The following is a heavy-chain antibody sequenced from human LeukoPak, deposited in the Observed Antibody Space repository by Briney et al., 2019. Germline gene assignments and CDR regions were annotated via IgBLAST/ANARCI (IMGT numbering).Heavy chain of an antibody. D-gene: IGHD4-17*01. J-gene: IGHJ4*02. CDR2: IYHSGST. CDR3: ARVDYGDYSKDFDY. V-gene: IGHV4-30-2*01. CDR1: GGSISSGGYY. Sequence: PSETLSLTCTVSGGSISSGGYYWSWIRQPPGKGLEWIGYIYHSGSTFYNPSLKSRVTISVDRSKNQFSLKLSSVTAADTAMYYCARVDYGDYSKDFDYWGQGILVTVSS.